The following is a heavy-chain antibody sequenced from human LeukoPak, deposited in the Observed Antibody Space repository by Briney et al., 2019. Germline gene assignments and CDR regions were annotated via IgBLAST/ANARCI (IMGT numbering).Heavy chain of an antibody. CDR1: GGSISSRTYY. CDR3: ARPRGFGWFDP. D-gene: IGHD3-10*01. J-gene: IGHJ5*02. Sequence: SETLSLTCSVSGGSISSRTYYWGWIRQSPGKGLEWIGSIESGGSTYYNPSLKSRVTLFVDTSKNQFSLKLRSMTAADTAIYYCARPRGFGWFDPWGQGTLVTVSS. V-gene: IGHV4-39*01. CDR2: IESGGST.